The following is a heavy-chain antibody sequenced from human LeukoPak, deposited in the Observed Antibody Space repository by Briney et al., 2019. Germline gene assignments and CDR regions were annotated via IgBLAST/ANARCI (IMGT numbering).Heavy chain of an antibody. D-gene: IGHD2-15*01. Sequence: PGGSLRLSCAASGFTFSSYAMSWVRQAPGKGLEWVSAISGSGGSTYYADSVKGRFTISRDNSKNTLYQQMNSLRAEDTAVYYCAREDIVVVVAATSFDYWGQGTLVTVSS. CDR1: GFTFSSYA. J-gene: IGHJ4*02. CDR3: AREDIVVVVAATSFDY. V-gene: IGHV3-23*01. CDR2: ISGSGGST.